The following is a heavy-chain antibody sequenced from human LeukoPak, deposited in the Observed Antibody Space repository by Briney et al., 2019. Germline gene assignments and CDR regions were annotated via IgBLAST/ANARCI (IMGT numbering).Heavy chain of an antibody. Sequence: SETVSLTCSVSGDSINSNYWSWMRQPPGKGLEWTGYIYYGGSTNYNPSLKSRVSMSVDTSKNQFSLNLSSVTAADTAVYHCARLLAGCPGGRCRAHFDYWGQGTLVTVSS. CDR2: IYYGGST. D-gene: IGHD2-15*01. V-gene: IGHV4-59*01. J-gene: IGHJ4*02. CDR1: GDSINSNY. CDR3: ARLLAGCPGGRCRAHFDY.